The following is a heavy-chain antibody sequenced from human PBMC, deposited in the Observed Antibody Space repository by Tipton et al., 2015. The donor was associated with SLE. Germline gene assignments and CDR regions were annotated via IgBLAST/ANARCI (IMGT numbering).Heavy chain of an antibody. V-gene: IGHV3-66*02. CDR3: ATGYSSGRYYYYGMDV. D-gene: IGHD6-19*01. CDR1: AFTVSDNY. J-gene: IGHJ6*02. CDR2: IFSGGTT. Sequence: SLRLSCAASAFTVSDNYMNWVRQSPGKGLEWVSVIFSGGTTYYADSVKGRFSISRDNSKKTLYLQMNSLRVEDTAVYYCATGYSSGRYYYYGMDVWGQGTTVTVSS.